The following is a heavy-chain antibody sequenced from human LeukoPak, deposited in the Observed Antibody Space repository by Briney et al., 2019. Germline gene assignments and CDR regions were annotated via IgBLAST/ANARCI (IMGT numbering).Heavy chain of an antibody. D-gene: IGHD5-24*01. CDR3: EMSVEMPQIPSFDY. Sequence: GASVKVSCKTSGYIFTPHHIHWMRQAPGQGLELLGWVSAANNPEYSQKFQGRVVITRDASATTSYLELNSLRSEDTAVYYCEMSVEMPQIPSFDYWGQGTLVTVSS. J-gene: IGHJ4*02. CDR1: GYIFTPHH. V-gene: IGHV1-3*01. CDR2: VSAANNP.